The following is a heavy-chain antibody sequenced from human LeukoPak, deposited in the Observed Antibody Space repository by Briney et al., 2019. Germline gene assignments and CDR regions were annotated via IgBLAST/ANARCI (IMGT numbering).Heavy chain of an antibody. CDR2: INPNSGGT. J-gene: IGHJ6*02. V-gene: IGHV1-2*06. Sequence: ASVKVSCKASGYTFTGYYMHWVRQAPGQGLEWMGRINPNSGGTNYVQKFQGRVTMTRDTSISTAYMELGRLRSDDTAVYYCASQTVHAYYYYGMDVWGQGTTVTVSS. CDR3: ASQTVHAYYYYGMDV. D-gene: IGHD1-1*01. CDR1: GYTFTGYY.